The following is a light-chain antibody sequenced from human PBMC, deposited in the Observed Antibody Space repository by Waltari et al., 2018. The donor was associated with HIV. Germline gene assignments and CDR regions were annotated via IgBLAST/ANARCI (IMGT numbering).Light chain of an antibody. V-gene: IGLV1-44*01. CDR1: NSNHEYNT. CDR3: ATWDDNLRGLL. Sequence: QYVLAQPPSASGTPGQRVAISCSGSNSNHEYNTVNWYQQFPGAAPRLLIYAHSQRPSGVPDRFSASKSGTSASLAITGLQTEDEAHYYCATWDDNLRGLLFGGGTKVTVL. J-gene: IGLJ3*02. CDR2: AHS.